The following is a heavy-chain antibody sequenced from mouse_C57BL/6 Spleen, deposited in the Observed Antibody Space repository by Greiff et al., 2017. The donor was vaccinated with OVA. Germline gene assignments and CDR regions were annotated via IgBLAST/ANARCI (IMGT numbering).Heavy chain of an antibody. D-gene: IGHD2-4*01. CDR3: GRDYDYDLY. CDR1: GYSITSGYY. J-gene: IGHJ3*01. Sequence: EVQRVESGPGLVKPSQSLSLTCSVTGYSITSGYYWNWIRQFPGNKLELMGYISYDGSNNYNPSLKNRISLTRDTSKDQFFLKLNSVTTEDTATYYCGRDYDYDLYWGQGTLVTVSA. CDR2: ISYDGSN. V-gene: IGHV3-6*01.